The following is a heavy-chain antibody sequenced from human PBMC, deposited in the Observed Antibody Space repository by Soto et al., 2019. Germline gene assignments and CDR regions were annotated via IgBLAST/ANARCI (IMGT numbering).Heavy chain of an antibody. CDR2: IIPIFGTT. V-gene: IGHV1-69*12. CDR3: ARDCSGGSCYSTRGTFEYYYYYGMDV. CDR1: GGTFSSYG. D-gene: IGHD2-15*01. J-gene: IGHJ6*02. Sequence: QVQLVQSGAEVKKPGSSVKVSCKASGGTFSSYGISWVRQAPGQGLEWMGGIIPIFGTTNDAQKFQGRVTITADESTSTAYMELTSLRSDDTAVYYCARDCSGGSCYSTRGTFEYYYYYGMDVWGQGTTVTVSS.